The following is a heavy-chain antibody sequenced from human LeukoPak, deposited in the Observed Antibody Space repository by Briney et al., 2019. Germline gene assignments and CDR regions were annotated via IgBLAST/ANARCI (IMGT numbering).Heavy chain of an antibody. D-gene: IGHD3-16*01. CDR3: SSGSNGVHYHDCFDP. J-gene: IGHJ5*02. Sequence: GGSLRLSCGASVFTFDDYAMHWVRQAPGKGREWVSGIRWNSYTIGYADSVRGRLTISRHNAKNSLYLPMNSLRDEDMALYYCSSGSNGVHYHDCFDPWGKGTLVTVSS. CDR1: VFTFDDYA. CDR2: IRWNSYTI. V-gene: IGHV3-9*03.